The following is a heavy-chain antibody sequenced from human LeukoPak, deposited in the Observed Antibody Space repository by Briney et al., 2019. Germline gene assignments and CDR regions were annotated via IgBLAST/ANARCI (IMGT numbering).Heavy chain of an antibody. CDR3: ANGQSSGTMGGY. CDR2: ISYDGRNE. Sequence: GGSLRLSCAASGFTFSSSGMHWVRQAPGKGLEWVAVISYDGRNEFYADSVKGRFTISRDNSKNTLYLQVNSLRADDTAVYYCANGQSSGTMGGYWGQGTLVTVSS. D-gene: IGHD3-22*01. CDR1: GFTFSSSG. V-gene: IGHV3-30*18. J-gene: IGHJ4*02.